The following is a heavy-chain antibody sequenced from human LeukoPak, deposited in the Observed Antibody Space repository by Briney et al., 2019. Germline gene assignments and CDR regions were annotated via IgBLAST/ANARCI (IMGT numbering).Heavy chain of an antibody. Sequence: PGGSLRLSCAASGFTFSSYSMNWVRQAPGKGLEWVSYISSSSSTIYYADSVKGRFTISRDNAKNSLYLQMNSLRAEDTAVYYCAKGGLYIVATPWGQGTLVTVSS. CDR1: GFTFSSYS. CDR2: ISSSSSTI. CDR3: AKGGLYIVATP. J-gene: IGHJ5*02. V-gene: IGHV3-48*04. D-gene: IGHD5-12*01.